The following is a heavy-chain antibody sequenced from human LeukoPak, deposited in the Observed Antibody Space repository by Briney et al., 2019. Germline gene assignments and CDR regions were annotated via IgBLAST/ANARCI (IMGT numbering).Heavy chain of an antibody. J-gene: IGHJ4*02. Sequence: ASVKVSCKASGYTFTGYYLDWVRQAPGQGLEWMGWINPRSGGTNYAQKFPGRVTMTRDTSISTAYMELSSLRSDDTAIYYCARRVFSGWGYYFDYWGQGTLVTVSS. D-gene: IGHD6-19*01. CDR1: GYTFTGYY. CDR2: INPRSGGT. V-gene: IGHV1-2*02. CDR3: ARRVFSGWGYYFDY.